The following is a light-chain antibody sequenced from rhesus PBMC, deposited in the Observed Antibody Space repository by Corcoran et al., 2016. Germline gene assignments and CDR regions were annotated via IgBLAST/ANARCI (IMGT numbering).Light chain of an antibody. CDR3: QQGNSNPLT. CDR2: YAN. CDR1: QAISSY. V-gene: IGKV1-32*02. J-gene: IGKJ4*01. Sequence: DIQMSQSLSSLSASVGDRVTITCRASQAISSYLNWYQQKPGKAPKLLIYYANSLASGVPSRFSGSGSGTDFTLTIGSLQPEDFATYYCQQGNSNPLTFGGGTKVELK.